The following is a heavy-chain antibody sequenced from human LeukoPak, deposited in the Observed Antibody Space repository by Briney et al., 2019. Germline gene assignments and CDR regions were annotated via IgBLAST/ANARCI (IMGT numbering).Heavy chain of an antibody. CDR2: INHSGST. CDR3: ARGFRGYFVFGGAFFDY. V-gene: IGHV4-34*01. CDR1: GGSFSGYY. J-gene: IGHJ4*02. D-gene: IGHD3-16*01. Sequence: SETLSLTCAVYGGSFSGYYWSWIRQPPGKGLEWIGEINHSGSTNYNPSLKSRVTISVDTSKNQFSLKLTSVAAADTAVYYCARGFRGYFVFGGAFFDYWGQGTLVTVSS.